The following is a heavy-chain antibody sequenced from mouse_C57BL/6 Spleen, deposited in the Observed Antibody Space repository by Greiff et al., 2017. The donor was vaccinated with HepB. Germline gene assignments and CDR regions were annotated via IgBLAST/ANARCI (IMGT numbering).Heavy chain of an antibody. CDR1: GYSITSGYD. Sequence: VQLKESGPGMVKPSQSLSLTCTVTGYSITSGYDWHWIRHFPGNKLEWMGYISYSGSTNYNPSLKSRISITHDTSKNHFFLKLNSVTTEDTATYYCARGTTVVYFDYWGQGTTLTVSS. V-gene: IGHV3-1*01. CDR2: ISYSGST. D-gene: IGHD1-1*01. CDR3: ARGTTVVYFDY. J-gene: IGHJ2*01.